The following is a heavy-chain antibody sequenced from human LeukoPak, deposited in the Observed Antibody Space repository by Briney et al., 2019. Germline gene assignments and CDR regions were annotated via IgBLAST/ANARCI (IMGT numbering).Heavy chain of an antibody. CDR3: ARDHLAYCGGDCPISDY. V-gene: IGHV3-33*08. Sequence: GGSLRLSCAASGLTVSSNHLSWVRQAPGKGLEWVAVIWYDGSNKYYADSVKGRFTISRDNSKNTLYLQMNSLRAEDTAVYYCARDHLAYCGGDCPISDYWGQGTLVTVSS. CDR2: IWYDGSNK. J-gene: IGHJ4*02. CDR1: GLTVSSNH. D-gene: IGHD2-21*02.